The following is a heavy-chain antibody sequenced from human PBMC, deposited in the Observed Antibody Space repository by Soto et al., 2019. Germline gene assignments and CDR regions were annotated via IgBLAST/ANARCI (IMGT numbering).Heavy chain of an antibody. J-gene: IGHJ4*02. CDR2: IYWHDDK. Sequence: QITLKESGPTLVKPTQPLTLTCTCSGFSLSTSGVGVGWVRQPPGKALESLALIYWHDDKRYSPFLKITLTSPKDTSKNQVVLTMTNMDPVETATYYCVYRSSSSCYWGQGTLVTVSS. CDR1: GFSLSTSGVG. V-gene: IGHV2-5*01. CDR3: VYRSSSSCY. D-gene: IGHD6-13*01.